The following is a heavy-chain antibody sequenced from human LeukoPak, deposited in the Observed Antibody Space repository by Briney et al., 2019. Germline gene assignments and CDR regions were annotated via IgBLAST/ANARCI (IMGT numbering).Heavy chain of an antibody. V-gene: IGHV1-2*02. D-gene: IGHD5-24*01. CDR2: INPNSGGT. Sequence: ASVKVSCKASGYTFTGYYVHWVRQAPGQGLEWMGWINPNSGGTNYAQKFQGRVTMTRDTSISTAYMELSRLRSDDTAVYYCARSRRVEMATYDYWGQGTLVTVSS. J-gene: IGHJ4*02. CDR1: GYTFTGYY. CDR3: ARSRRVEMATYDY.